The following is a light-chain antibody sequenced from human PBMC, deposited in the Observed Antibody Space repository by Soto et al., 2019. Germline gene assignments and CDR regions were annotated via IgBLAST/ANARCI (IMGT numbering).Light chain of an antibody. V-gene: IGLV2-11*01. CDR1: SSDIGGYSF. Sequence: QSALTQPPSVSGSPGQSVTISCSGTSSDIGGYSFVSWYQQHPGNTPKLIIYDVRNRPSGVPDRFSGSKSGNTASLTISGHQEEDADYYYCCSYAATSSVIFGGGTKLTVL. CDR3: CSYAATSSVI. CDR2: DVR. J-gene: IGLJ2*01.